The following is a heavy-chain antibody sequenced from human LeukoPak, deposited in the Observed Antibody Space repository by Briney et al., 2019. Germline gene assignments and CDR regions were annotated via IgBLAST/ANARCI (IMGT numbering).Heavy chain of an antibody. Sequence: GASVKVSCKASGYTFTSYDIHWVRQATGQGLEWMGWMNPNSGNTGYAQKFQGRVTMTRNTSISTAYMELSSLRSEDTAVYYCARASSDFWSGYWYFDYWGQGTLVTVSS. CDR2: MNPNSGNT. V-gene: IGHV1-8*01. J-gene: IGHJ4*02. CDR1: GYTFTSYD. CDR3: ARASSDFWSGYWYFDY. D-gene: IGHD3-3*01.